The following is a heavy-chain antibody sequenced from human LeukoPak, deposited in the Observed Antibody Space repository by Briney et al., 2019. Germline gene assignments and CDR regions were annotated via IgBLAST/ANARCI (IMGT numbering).Heavy chain of an antibody. CDR1: GGSISSGSYY. D-gene: IGHD3-10*01. J-gene: IGHJ5*02. CDR2: IYTSGST. Sequence: PSETLSLTCTVSGGSISSGSYYWSWIRQPAGKGLEWIGRIYTSGSTNYNPSLKSRVTISVDTSKNQFSLKLSSVTAADTAVYYCARLFRRGHPKVLLWFGDRPDWFDPWGQGTLVTVSS. CDR3: ARLFRRGHPKVLLWFGDRPDWFDP. V-gene: IGHV4-61*02.